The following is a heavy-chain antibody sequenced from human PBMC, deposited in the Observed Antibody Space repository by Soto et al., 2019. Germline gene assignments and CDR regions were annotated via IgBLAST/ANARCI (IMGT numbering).Heavy chain of an antibody. D-gene: IGHD2-2*01. Sequence: GASVKVSCKASGYTFTGYYMHWVRQAPGQGLEWMGWINPNSGGTNYAQKFQGWVTMTRDSSISTAYMELSRLRSDDTAVYYCARAGVLVPAAMFYWGQGTLVTVSS. CDR2: INPNSGGT. V-gene: IGHV1-2*04. CDR3: ARAGVLVPAAMFY. J-gene: IGHJ4*02. CDR1: GYTFTGYY.